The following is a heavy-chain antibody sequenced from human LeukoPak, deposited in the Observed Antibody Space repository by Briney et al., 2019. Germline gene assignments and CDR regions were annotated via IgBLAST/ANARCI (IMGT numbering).Heavy chain of an antibody. V-gene: IGHV3-7*01. CDR3: ARDQVGALDF. CDR1: GFNFSTYW. CDR2: MKYDGTTK. Sequence: PGGSLRLSCAVSGFNFSTYWMAWVRQAPGKGLEWVANMKYDGTTKHYADSVKGRFTISRDNAKNSLYLQMNSLRAEDTAVYYCARDQVGALDFWGLGSLVTVSS. D-gene: IGHD3-16*01. J-gene: IGHJ4*02.